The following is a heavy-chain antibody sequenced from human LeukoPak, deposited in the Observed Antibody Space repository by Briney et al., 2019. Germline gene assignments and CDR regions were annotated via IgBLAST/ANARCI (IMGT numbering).Heavy chain of an antibody. CDR1: GFTFSSYA. V-gene: IGHV3-23*01. J-gene: IGHJ4*02. Sequence: GGSRRLSCAVSGFTFSSYAMSWVRQAPGKGLEWVSAISGRGGSTYYADSVKGRFTISRDNSKNTLYLQMNSLRAEDTAVYYCANGPTVTKVRHFDYWGQGTLVTVSS. CDR2: ISGRGGST. D-gene: IGHD4-17*01. CDR3: ANGPTVTKVRHFDY.